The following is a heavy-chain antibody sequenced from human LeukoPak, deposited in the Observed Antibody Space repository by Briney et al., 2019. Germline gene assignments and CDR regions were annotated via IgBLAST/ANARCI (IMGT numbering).Heavy chain of an antibody. CDR2: IIPIFGTA. V-gene: IGHV1-69*13. CDR1: GGTFNNYT. Sequence: ASVKVSCKASGGTFNNYTISWVRQAPGQGLEWMGGIIPIFGTANYAQKFQGRVTITADESTSTAYMELSSLRSEDTAVYYCARRQRRGYSYGYSWFDPWGQGTLVTVSS. CDR3: ARRQRRGYSYGYSWFDP. J-gene: IGHJ5*02. D-gene: IGHD5-18*01.